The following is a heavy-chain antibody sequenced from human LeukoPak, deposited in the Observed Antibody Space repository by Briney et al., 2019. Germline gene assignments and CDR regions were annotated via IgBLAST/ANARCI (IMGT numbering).Heavy chain of an antibody. CDR1: GDSISSYY. Sequence: SETLSLTCTVSGDSISSYYWSWIRQPPGKGLDWIGYIYYSGSPNYNPSLKSRVTISVDTSKNQFSLKLSSVTAADTAVYYCAREGYGSVPFDYWGQGTLVTVSS. CDR2: IYYSGSP. V-gene: IGHV4-59*01. J-gene: IGHJ4*02. D-gene: IGHD6-25*01. CDR3: AREGYGSVPFDY.